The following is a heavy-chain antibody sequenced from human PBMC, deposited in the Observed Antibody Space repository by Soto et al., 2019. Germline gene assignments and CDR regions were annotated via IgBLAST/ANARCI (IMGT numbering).Heavy chain of an antibody. CDR3: ARGFGEAGGSGCWRWSFHF. D-gene: IGHD6-25*01. Sequence: EVQLLESGGGLVQPGGSLRLSCAASGFTFSSDSMSWDRQATGPGLEWDSAISSTGGTTYYSYSVKGRFTISRDNSRNTVHLQLNSLRAEGTSIYYCARGFGEAGGSGCWRWSFHFWGQGTLVTVSS. CDR2: ISSTGGTT. J-gene: IGHJ4*02. CDR1: GFTFSSDS. V-gene: IGHV3-23*01.